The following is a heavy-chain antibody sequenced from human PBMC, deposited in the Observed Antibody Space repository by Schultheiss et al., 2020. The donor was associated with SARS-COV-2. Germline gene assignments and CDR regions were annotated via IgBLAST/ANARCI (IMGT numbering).Heavy chain of an antibody. CDR2: ISSSSSYI. CDR1: GFTFSSYS. CDR3: RGDVLLWFGDDAFDI. D-gene: IGHD3-10*01. J-gene: IGHJ3*02. V-gene: IGHV3-21*04. Sequence: GGSLRLSCAASGFTFSSYSMNWVRQAPGKGLEWVSSISSSSSYIYYADSVKGRFTISRDNSKNTLYLQMNSLRAEDTAVYYCRGDVLLWFGDDAFDIWGQGTMVTVSS.